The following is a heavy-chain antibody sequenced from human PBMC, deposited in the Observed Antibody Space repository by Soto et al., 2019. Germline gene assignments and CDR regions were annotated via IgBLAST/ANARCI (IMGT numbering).Heavy chain of an antibody. CDR1: GYTFTSYG. CDR2: ISAYNGNT. Sequence: ASVKVSCKASGYTFTSYGISWVRQAPGQGLEWMGWISAYNGNTNYAQKLQGRVTMTTDTSTSTAYMELRSLRSDDTAVYYCVKSLRVYRDQFDFWGQGTLVTVSS. D-gene: IGHD3-10*01. CDR3: VKSLRVYRDQFDF. V-gene: IGHV1-18*01. J-gene: IGHJ4*02.